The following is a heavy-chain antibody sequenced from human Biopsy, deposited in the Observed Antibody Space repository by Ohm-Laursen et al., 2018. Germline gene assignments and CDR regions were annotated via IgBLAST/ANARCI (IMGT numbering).Heavy chain of an antibody. V-gene: IGHV1-8*01. CDR3: ARWETTLGRSLDS. CDR2: MSPNTGNT. D-gene: IGHD1-26*01. Sequence: SSVKVSCKASGYTFTSHDINWVRQATGQGLEWMGWMSPNTGNTVYAQRFQDRVTMTSDTSTGAAYMELTSLTSDDTAVYFCARWETTLGRSLDSWGQGTLVAVSS. CDR1: GYTFTSHD. J-gene: IGHJ4*02.